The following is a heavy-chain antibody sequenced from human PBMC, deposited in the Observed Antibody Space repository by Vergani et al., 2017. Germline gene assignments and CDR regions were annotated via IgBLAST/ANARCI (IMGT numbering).Heavy chain of an antibody. CDR3: AVSVDTAMAGYYYYYMDV. CDR2: INTNSGGT. CDR1: GYTFTGYY. V-gene: IGHV1-2*02. Sequence: QVQLVQSGAEVKKPGSSVKVSCKAAGYTFTGYYMHWVRQAPGQGLEWMGWINTNSGGTNYAQKFQGRVTMTRDTSIVPAYMELSRLISDDTAVYYCAVSVDTAMAGYYYYYMDVWGKGTTVTVSS. D-gene: IGHD5-18*01. J-gene: IGHJ6*03.